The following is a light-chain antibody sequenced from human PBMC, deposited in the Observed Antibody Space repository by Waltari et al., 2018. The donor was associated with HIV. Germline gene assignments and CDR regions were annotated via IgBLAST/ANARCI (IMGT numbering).Light chain of an antibody. Sequence: QSALTQPPSASGSPGQSVTISCTGTSSDVGGYSYVSWYQQHPGKAPKLMIYEVSKRPSGVPVRFSGSKSGNAASLTVSGLQAEDEADYYCSSYAGSNNVIFGGGTKLTVL. CDR3: SSYAGSNNVI. CDR1: SSDVGGYSY. J-gene: IGLJ2*01. V-gene: IGLV2-8*01. CDR2: EVS.